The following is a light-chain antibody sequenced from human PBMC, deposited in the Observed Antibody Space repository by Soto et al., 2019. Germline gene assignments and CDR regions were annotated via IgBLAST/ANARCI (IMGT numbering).Light chain of an antibody. CDR2: GAS. Sequence: EIGMTQSPATLSVSPGERATLSCRASQSVSSNLAWYQQKPGRAPRLLIYGASTRATGVPARFSGSGSGTEFTLSISSLQSEDFVVFSCQQYNNWPRTFGPGTKVEIK. J-gene: IGKJ1*01. CDR1: QSVSSN. CDR3: QQYNNWPRT. V-gene: IGKV3-15*01.